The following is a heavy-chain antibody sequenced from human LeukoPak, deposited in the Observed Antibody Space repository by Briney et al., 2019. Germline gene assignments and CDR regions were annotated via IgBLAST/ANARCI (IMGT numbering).Heavy chain of an antibody. CDR3: AREGDILTGYPLFQD. CDR1: GFTFSNYW. CDR2: IKQDGSEK. D-gene: IGHD3-9*01. J-gene: IGHJ1*01. Sequence: GGSLRLSCAASGFTFSNYWMSWVRQAPGKGLEWVANIKQDGSEKYYVDSVKGRFTVSRDNAKNSLYLQMNSLRAEDTAVYYCAREGDILTGYPLFQDWGQGTLVTVSS. V-gene: IGHV3-7*01.